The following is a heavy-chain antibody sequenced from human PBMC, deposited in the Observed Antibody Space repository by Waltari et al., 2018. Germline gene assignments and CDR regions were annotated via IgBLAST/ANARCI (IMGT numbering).Heavy chain of an antibody. Sequence: QVQLVQSGAEVKKPGSSVKVSCKASGGTFSSYAISWVRQAPGQGLEWMGRIIPIVCKANYAQNVQGRVTITADKSTSTAYMELSSLRSEDTAVDYCASGNDSSGYLADYWGQGTLVTVSS. CDR3: ASGNDSSGYLADY. D-gene: IGHD3-22*01. CDR1: GGTFSSYA. V-gene: IGHV1-69*02. CDR2: IIPIVCKA. J-gene: IGHJ4*02.